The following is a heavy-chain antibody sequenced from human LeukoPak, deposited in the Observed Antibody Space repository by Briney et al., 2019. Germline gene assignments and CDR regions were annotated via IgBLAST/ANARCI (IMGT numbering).Heavy chain of an antibody. CDR2: INWNGGST. CDR1: GFTFSSYG. J-gene: IGHJ4*02. D-gene: IGHD3-10*01. V-gene: IGHV3-20*04. CDR3: ARGPSDQYYYGSGCLDY. Sequence: GGSLRLSCAASGFTFSSYGMSWVRQAPGKGLEWVSGINWNGGSTGYADSVKGRFTISRDNARDSLFLQMNSLRVEDTALYYCARGPSDQYYYGSGCLDYWGQGTLVTVSS.